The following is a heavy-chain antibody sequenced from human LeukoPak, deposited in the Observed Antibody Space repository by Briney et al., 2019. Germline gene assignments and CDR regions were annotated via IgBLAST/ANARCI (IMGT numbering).Heavy chain of an antibody. D-gene: IGHD6-13*01. Sequence: VGTLRLSCAASGVTFSSYGMHWVSQAPGKGLGWVSFIRYDGANKYYADSVKGPFTISRDNSKNTLYLKMNTLRAEDTAVYYCARGRANVAAADNWFDPWGQGTLVTVSS. CDR3: ARGRANVAAADNWFDP. CDR1: GVTFSSYG. J-gene: IGHJ5*02. V-gene: IGHV3-30*02. CDR2: IRYDGANK.